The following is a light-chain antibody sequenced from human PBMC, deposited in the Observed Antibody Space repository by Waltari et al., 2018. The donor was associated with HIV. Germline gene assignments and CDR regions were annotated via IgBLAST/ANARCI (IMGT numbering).Light chain of an antibody. Sequence: EVVLTQSPGTLSLSPGERATLSCRASQSVSSNYLAWYQQKPGQAPRLLIYGTSSRATGIPDRFRGSGSGTDFTLTISRLEPEDFVVYYCQQYGSSPRTFGQGTKVEIK. CDR3: QQYGSSPRT. CDR2: GTS. J-gene: IGKJ1*01. CDR1: QSVSSNY. V-gene: IGKV3-20*01.